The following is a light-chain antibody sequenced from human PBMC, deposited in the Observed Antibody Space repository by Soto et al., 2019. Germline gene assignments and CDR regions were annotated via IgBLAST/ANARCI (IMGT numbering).Light chain of an antibody. V-gene: IGKV1-39*01. J-gene: IGKJ4*01. CDR3: QQTFSSPLT. Sequence: DIQMTQSPSSLSASVGDRVTITCRASQSIKNYLSWYQQKSGKAPDRLIFAASTLASGVPSRFSGSGSGTNFTLTINGLQPEDFETYFCQQTFSSPLTFGGGTKVDIK. CDR1: QSIKNY. CDR2: AAS.